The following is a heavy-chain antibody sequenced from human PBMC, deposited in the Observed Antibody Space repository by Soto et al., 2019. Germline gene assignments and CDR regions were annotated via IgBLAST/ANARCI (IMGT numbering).Heavy chain of an antibody. CDR2: ISYDGSNK. J-gene: IGHJ6*02. CDR3: AGTPSEQQLVPNYYYYGMDV. CDR1: GFTFSSYG. V-gene: IGHV3-30*03. D-gene: IGHD6-13*01. Sequence: GSLRLSCAASGFTFSSYGMHWVRQAPGKGLEWVAVISYDGSNKYYADSVKGRFTISRDNSKNTLYLQMNSLRAEDTAVYYCAGTPSEQQLVPNYYYYGMDVWGQGTTVTVSS.